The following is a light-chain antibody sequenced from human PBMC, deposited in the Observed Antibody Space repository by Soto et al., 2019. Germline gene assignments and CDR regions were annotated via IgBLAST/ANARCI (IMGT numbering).Light chain of an antibody. J-gene: IGLJ3*02. Sequence: QSALTQPASVSGSPGQSITISCTGTSSDVGGSNHVSWYQQHPGKAPKLMIFDVSTRPSGVSNRFSGSKSGNMASLTISGLQAEDEADYYCSSYATSSTRVLFGGGTKLTVL. CDR2: DVS. CDR3: SSYATSSTRVL. V-gene: IGLV2-14*01. CDR1: SSDVGGSNH.